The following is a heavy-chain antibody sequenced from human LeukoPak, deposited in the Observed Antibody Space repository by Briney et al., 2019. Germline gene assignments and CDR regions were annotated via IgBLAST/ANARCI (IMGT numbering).Heavy chain of an antibody. Sequence: GGPLRLSCAASGFTFSSYSMNWVRQAPGKGLEWVSSISSSSSYIYYADSVKGRFTISRDNAKNSLYLQMNSLRAEDTAVYYCARDLKATYYDIFNPLLGMDVWGQGTTVTVSS. D-gene: IGHD3-9*01. J-gene: IGHJ6*02. CDR3: ARDLKATYYDIFNPLLGMDV. CDR2: ISSSSSYI. CDR1: GFTFSSYS. V-gene: IGHV3-21*01.